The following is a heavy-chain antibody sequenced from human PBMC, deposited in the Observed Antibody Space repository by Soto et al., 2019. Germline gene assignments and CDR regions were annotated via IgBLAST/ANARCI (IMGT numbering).Heavy chain of an antibody. D-gene: IGHD5-18*01. Sequence: QAQLVQSGAEVRKPGASVKVSCKASGYTFYSHSISWVRQAPGQGLEWMGRINADYGNTQYAQKFRGRVTMTTDTSTTTVYMELTNLVSDDTAVDYFASGIQGDYYYGMDVWDQWATVTVSS. V-gene: IGHV1-18*01. J-gene: IGHJ6*02. CDR1: GYTFYSHS. CDR3: ASGIQGDYYYGMDV. CDR2: INADYGNT.